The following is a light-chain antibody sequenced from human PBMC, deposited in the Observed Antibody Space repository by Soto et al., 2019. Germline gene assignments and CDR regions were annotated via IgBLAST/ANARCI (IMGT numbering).Light chain of an antibody. CDR2: GAS. J-gene: IGKJ2*01. V-gene: IGKV3-15*01. Sequence: EIVMTQSPASLSVSPGDGATLSCWASQSVASNVAWYQQRPGQGPRLLIHGASTSAAGVPARFSGSGSGTDFILTISSLQSEDFAVYYCQQYHNWPPQYTFGQGTKLQIK. CDR3: QQYHNWPPQYT. CDR1: QSVASN.